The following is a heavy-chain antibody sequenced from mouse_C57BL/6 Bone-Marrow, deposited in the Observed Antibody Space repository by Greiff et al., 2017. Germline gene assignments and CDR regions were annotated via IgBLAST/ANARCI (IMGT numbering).Heavy chain of an antibody. CDR3: ARSGGLLQGFDY. CDR1: GFNIKDYY. Sequence: VQLQQSGAELVKPGASVKLSCTASGFNIKDYYMHWVKQRTEQGLEWIGRIDPEAGETKSAPKFPGKATITANTSSNTAYLQLSSRTSDDTAVYYCARSGGLLQGFDYWGQGTTLTVSS. V-gene: IGHV14-2*01. J-gene: IGHJ2*01. CDR2: IDPEAGET. D-gene: IGHD2-3*01.